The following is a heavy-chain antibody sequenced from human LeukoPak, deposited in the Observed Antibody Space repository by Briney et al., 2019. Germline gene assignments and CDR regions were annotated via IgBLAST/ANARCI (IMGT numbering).Heavy chain of an antibody. J-gene: IGHJ4*02. CDR3: ARDLVRYCSGGSCWNFDY. Sequence: ASVKVSCKAFGYTFTGYYMHWVRQAPGQGLEWMGWISAYNGNTNYAQKLQGRVTMTTDTSTSTAYMELRSLRSDDTAVYYCARDLVRYCSGGSCWNFDYWGQGTLVTVSS. V-gene: IGHV1-18*04. D-gene: IGHD2-15*01. CDR2: ISAYNGNT. CDR1: GYTFTGYY.